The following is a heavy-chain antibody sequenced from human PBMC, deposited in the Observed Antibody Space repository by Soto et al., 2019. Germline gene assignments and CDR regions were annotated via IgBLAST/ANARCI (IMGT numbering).Heavy chain of an antibody. Sequence: QLQLQESGPGLVKPSETLSLTCTVSGGSISSSSYYWGWIRQPPGKGLEWIGSTYYSGSTYYNPSLMIRVTISVATSKTQFSLKLSSVTAADTAVYYCARHLFEDSGYEQTTNWFDPWGQGTLVTVTS. CDR3: ARHLFEDSGYEQTTNWFDP. CDR2: TYYSGST. V-gene: IGHV4-39*01. CDR1: GGSISSSSYY. J-gene: IGHJ5*02. D-gene: IGHD5-12*01.